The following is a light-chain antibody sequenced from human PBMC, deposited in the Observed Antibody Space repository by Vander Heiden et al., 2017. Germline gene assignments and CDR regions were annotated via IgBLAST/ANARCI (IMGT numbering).Light chain of an antibody. Sequence: QSVLTPPRSVSGAPGPRVTDIGAGYDVPWYQQLPGTAPKLLIYGNSNRPSGVPDRFSGSKSGTSASLAITGLQAEDEADYYCQSYDSSLSGPVVFGGGTKLTVL. CDR2: GNS. J-gene: IGLJ2*01. CDR3: QSYDSSLSGPVV. CDR1: IGAGYD. V-gene: IGLV1-40*01.